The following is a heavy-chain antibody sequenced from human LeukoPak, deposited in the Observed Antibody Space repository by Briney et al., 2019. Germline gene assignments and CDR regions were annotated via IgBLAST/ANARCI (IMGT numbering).Heavy chain of an antibody. CDR3: ARVPGPTYYYYYMDV. CDR2: ICYSGST. Sequence: SETLSLTCTVSGGSISSYYWSWIRQPPGKGLEWIGYICYSGSTNYNPSLKSRVTISVDTSKNQFSLKLSSATAADTAVYYCARVPGPTYYYYYMDVWGKGTTVTVSS. D-gene: IGHD7-27*01. V-gene: IGHV4-59*08. J-gene: IGHJ6*03. CDR1: GGSISSYY.